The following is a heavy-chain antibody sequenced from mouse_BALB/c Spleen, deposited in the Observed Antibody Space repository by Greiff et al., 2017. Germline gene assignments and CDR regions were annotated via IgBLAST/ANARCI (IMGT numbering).Heavy chain of an antibody. CDR1: GYTFTSYY. CDR3: ASYGYDGGYYYAMDY. Sequence: VKLQESGAELVKPGASVKLSCKASGYTFTSYYMYWVKQRPGQGLEWIGEINPSNGGTNFNEKFKSKATLTVDKSSSTAYMQLSSPTSEDSAVYYCASYGYDGGYYYAMDYWGQGTSVTVSS. D-gene: IGHD2-2*01. J-gene: IGHJ4*01. CDR2: INPSNGGT. V-gene: IGHV1S81*02.